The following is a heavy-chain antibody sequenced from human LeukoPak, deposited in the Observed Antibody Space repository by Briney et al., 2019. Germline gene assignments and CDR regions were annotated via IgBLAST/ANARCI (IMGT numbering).Heavy chain of an antibody. V-gene: IGHV4-39*07. CDR3: ARTIDDSSGYYPGSFDY. CDR2: IYYSGST. J-gene: IGHJ4*02. D-gene: IGHD3-22*01. Sequence: PSQTLSLTCTVSGGSISSGGYYWGWIRQPPGKGLEWIGSIYYSGSTYYNPSLKSRVTISVDTSKNQFSLKLSSVTAADTAVYYCARTIDDSSGYYPGSFDYWGQGTLVTVSS. CDR1: GGSISSGGYY.